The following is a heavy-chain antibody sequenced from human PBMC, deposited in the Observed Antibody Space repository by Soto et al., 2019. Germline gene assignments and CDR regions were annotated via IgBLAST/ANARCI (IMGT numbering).Heavy chain of an antibody. Sequence: QVQLVQSGAEVKKPGSSVKVSCKASGGTFSSYAISWVRQAPGQGLEWMGGIIPIFGTANYAQKFQGRVTITADESTSTAYMELSSLRSEDTAVYYCARSPIVVVPAAMLSGGEIYYYYGMDVWGQGTTVTVSS. V-gene: IGHV1-69*01. J-gene: IGHJ6*02. D-gene: IGHD2-2*01. CDR2: IIPIFGTA. CDR1: GGTFSSYA. CDR3: ARSPIVVVPAAMLSGGEIYYYYGMDV.